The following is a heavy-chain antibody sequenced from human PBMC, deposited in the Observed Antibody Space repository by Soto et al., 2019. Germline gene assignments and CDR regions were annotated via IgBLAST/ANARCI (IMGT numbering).Heavy chain of an antibody. CDR2: INNAGST. J-gene: IGHJ6*02. Sequence: EVQLVESGGTLVQPGGSLKLSCAASGFDASVNFMTWDRQAPGKGLEWVTAINNAGSTFYADSVKGRFSTSRDDSKNTLYLQMNSLRVEDTAMYYCVRENYYYGMDVWGQGTAVTVSS. V-gene: IGHV3-66*01. CDR3: VRENYYYGMDV. CDR1: GFDASVNF.